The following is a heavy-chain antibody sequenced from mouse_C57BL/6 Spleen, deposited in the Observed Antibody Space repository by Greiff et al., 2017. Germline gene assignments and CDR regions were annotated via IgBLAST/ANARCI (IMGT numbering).Heavy chain of an antibody. J-gene: IGHJ3*01. CDR2: IWRGGST. D-gene: IGHD4-1*01. CDR3: AKNLGTGTLAY. CDR1: GFSLTSYG. V-gene: IGHV2-5-1*01. Sequence: QVQLKESGPSLVAPSQSLSITCTVSGFSLTSYGVSWVRQPPGKGLEWLGVIWRGGSTDYNAAFMSRLSITKDNSKSQVFFKMNSLQADDTAIYYCAKNLGTGTLAYWGQGTLVTVSA.